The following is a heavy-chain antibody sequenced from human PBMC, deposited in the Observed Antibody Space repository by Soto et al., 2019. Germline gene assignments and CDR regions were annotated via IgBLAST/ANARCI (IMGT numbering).Heavy chain of an antibody. Sequence: GESLKISCKGSGYSFTSYWIGWERQMPGKGLEWMGIIYPGDSDTRYSPSFQGQVTISADKSISTAYLQWSSLKASDTAMYYCARRADFWSGYYMAYYMDVWGKGTTVTVS. CDR2: IYPGDSDT. CDR1: GYSFTSYW. CDR3: ARRADFWSGYYMAYYMDV. D-gene: IGHD3-3*01. V-gene: IGHV5-51*01. J-gene: IGHJ6*03.